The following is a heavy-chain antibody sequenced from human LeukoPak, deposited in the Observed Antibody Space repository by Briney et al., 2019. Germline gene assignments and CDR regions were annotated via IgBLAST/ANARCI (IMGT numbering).Heavy chain of an antibody. CDR2: FYYSGSD. D-gene: IGHD2-15*01. Sequence: PSETLSLTCTVSGASITNYYWNWIRQPPGKGLEWIGYFYYSGSDNYNPSLKSRITISVDTSKNQFSLKLSSVTAADTAVYYCVRGYCSGATCYHLDYWGQGTLVTVS. CDR3: VRGYCSGATCYHLDY. V-gene: IGHV4-59*01. CDR1: GASITNYY. J-gene: IGHJ4*02.